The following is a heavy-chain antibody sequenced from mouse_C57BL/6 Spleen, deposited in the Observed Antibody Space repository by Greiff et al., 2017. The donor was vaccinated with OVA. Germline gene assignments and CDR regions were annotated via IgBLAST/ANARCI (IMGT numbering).Heavy chain of an antibody. J-gene: IGHJ4*01. V-gene: IGHV10-1*01. Sequence: EVMLVESGGGLVQPKGSLKLSCAASGFSFNTYAMNWVRQAPGKGLEWVARIRSKSNNYATYYADSVKDRFTISRDDSESMLYLQMNNLKTEDTAMYYCVRHPKEYYAMDYWGQGTSVTVSS. CDR1: GFSFNTYA. CDR2: IRSKSNNYAT. CDR3: VRHPKEYYAMDY.